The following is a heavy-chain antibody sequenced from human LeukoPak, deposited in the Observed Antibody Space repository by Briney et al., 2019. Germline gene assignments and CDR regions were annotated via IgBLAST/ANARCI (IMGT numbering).Heavy chain of an antibody. Sequence: GGSLRLSCAASGFTFSSYSMNWVRQAPGKGLEWVSSISSSSSYIYYADSVKGRFTISRDNAKNSLYLQMNSLGAEDTAVYYCAGDIWVPYPHPITAAGTGADYWGQGTLVTVSS. CDR3: AGDIWVPYPHPITAAGTGADY. CDR1: GFTFSSYS. D-gene: IGHD6-13*01. CDR2: ISSSSSYI. J-gene: IGHJ4*02. V-gene: IGHV3-21*01.